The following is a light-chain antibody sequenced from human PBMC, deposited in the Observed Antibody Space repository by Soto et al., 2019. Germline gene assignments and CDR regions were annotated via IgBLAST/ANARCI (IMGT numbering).Light chain of an antibody. CDR2: SAS. V-gene: IGKV3-20*01. Sequence: EIVLTQSPGTLSLSPEERATLSCRAGQSVSSTFLAWYQQKPGQAPRLLIYSASTRATDIPDRFSGSGSGTDFTLTISRLEPEDFAVYYCKYSGSEWEWTFGRGTRVEI. J-gene: IGKJ1*01. CDR3: KYSGSEWEWT. CDR1: QSVSSTF.